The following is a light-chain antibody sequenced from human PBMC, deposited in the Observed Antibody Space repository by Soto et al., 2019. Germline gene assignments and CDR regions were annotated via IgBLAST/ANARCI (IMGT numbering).Light chain of an antibody. J-gene: IGLJ3*02. CDR3: CSYAGSYTWV. CDR1: SSDVGGYNY. CDR2: DVT. Sequence: QSALTQPRSVSGSPGQSVTISCTGASSDVGGYNYVSWYLQHPGKAPKLIIYDVTKRPSGVPDRFSGSKSGNTASLTISRLQAEDEADYYCCSYAGSYTWVFGGGTKLTVL. V-gene: IGLV2-11*01.